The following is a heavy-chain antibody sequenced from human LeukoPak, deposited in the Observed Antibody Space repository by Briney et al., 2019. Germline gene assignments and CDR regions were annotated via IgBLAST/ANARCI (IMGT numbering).Heavy chain of an antibody. CDR3: ARGPSGYHNT. V-gene: IGHV3-7*01. J-gene: IGHJ4*02. D-gene: IGHD5-12*01. Sequence: GGSLRLSCAAAGFTFRKHWMSWVRQSIGKGLECVAKIREDGSEKHYVDSVKGRFTISRDNARNSLYLQMNSLRAEDTAVYYCARGPSGYHNTGGQGTLVTVSS. CDR2: IREDGSEK. CDR1: GFTFRKHW.